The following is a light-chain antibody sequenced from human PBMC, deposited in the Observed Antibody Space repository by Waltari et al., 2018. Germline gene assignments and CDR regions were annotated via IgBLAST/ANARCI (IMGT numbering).Light chain of an antibody. V-gene: IGKV4-1*01. Sequence: DIVMTQSPDSLAVSLGERATINCKSSQTISYSSNNKNYLAWYQKKPGQPPGLLISWASSREAGVPDRFSGSGSGTDFTLTISSLQVEDVAIYYCQQYYSVPLTFGQGTKVGIK. CDR3: QQYYSVPLT. CDR2: WAS. CDR1: QTISYSSNNKNY. J-gene: IGKJ1*01.